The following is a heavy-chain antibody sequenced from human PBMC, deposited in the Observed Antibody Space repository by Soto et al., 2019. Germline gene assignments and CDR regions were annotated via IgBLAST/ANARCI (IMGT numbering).Heavy chain of an antibody. J-gene: IGHJ6*03. D-gene: IGHD3-10*01. CDR2: IYYSGST. CDR3: ARLLRGITMVRGVLVDYYYYYMDV. CDR1: GGSISSYY. Sequence: SETLSLTCTVSGGSISSYYWSWIRQPPGKGLEWIGYIYYSGSTNYNPSLKSRVTISVDTSKNQFSLKLSSVTAADTAVYYCARLLRGITMVRGVLVDYYYYYMDVWGKGTTVTVSS. V-gene: IGHV4-59*08.